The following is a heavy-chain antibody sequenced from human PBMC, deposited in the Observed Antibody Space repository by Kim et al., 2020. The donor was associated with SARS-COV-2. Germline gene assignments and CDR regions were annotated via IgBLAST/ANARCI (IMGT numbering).Heavy chain of an antibody. J-gene: IGHJ3*02. V-gene: IGHV4-59*09. D-gene: IGHD3-22*01. Sequence: PSLKSRVTISVDTSKNQFSLKLSSVTAADTAVYYCARGAVSSGTGGAFDIWGQGTMVTVSS. CDR3: ARGAVSSGTGGAFDI.